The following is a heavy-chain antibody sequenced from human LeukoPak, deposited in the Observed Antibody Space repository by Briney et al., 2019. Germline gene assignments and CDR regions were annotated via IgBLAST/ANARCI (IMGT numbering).Heavy chain of an antibody. CDR2: IYPGDSDT. CDR3: ARTSASFLDF. V-gene: IGHV5-51*01. CDR1: GYTFGTGYW. Sequence: GESLKISCKGSGYTFGTGYWIAWVRQTPGKGLEWMGSIYPGDSDTRYSPSFQGQITISADKSINTAYLQWSSLKASDTAIYYCARTSASFLDFWGQGTLVTVSS. D-gene: IGHD2-2*01. J-gene: IGHJ4*02.